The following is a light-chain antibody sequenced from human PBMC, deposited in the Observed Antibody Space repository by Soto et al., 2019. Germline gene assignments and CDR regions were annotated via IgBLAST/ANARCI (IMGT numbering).Light chain of an antibody. J-gene: IGKJ1*01. CDR1: QSVSSSY. V-gene: IGKV3-20*01. CDR2: GAS. Sequence: EIVLTQSPGTLALSPGERDTLSCRASQSVSSSYLAWYQQKPGQAPRLLIYGASSRATGIPDRFSGSGSGTDFTLTISRPEPEDFAVYYCQQYGSSPNTFGQGTKVDI. CDR3: QQYGSSPNT.